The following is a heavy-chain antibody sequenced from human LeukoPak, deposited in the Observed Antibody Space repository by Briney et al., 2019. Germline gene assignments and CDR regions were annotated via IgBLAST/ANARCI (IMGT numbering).Heavy chain of an antibody. J-gene: IGHJ3*02. CDR2: IYYSGST. V-gene: IGHV4-61*01. Sequence: SETLPLTCTVSGGSINSSSYYWSWIRQPPGKGLEWIGYIYYSGSTNYNPSLKSRVTISVDTSKNQFSLKLSSVTAADTAVYYCAREAADCTNGVCYTRHAFDIWGQGTMVTVSS. D-gene: IGHD2-8*01. CDR1: GGSINSSSYY. CDR3: AREAADCTNGVCYTRHAFDI.